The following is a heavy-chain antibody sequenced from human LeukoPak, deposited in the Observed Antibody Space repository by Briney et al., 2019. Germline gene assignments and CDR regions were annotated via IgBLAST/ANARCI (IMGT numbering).Heavy chain of an antibody. CDR3: AKDHRPPNYYDSSGYFDY. CDR2: ISGSGGST. V-gene: IGHV3-23*01. J-gene: IGHJ4*02. Sequence: GGSLRLSCAASGFTFSSYAMSWVRQAPGKGLEWVSAISGSGGSTCYADSVKGRFTISRDNSKNTLYLQMNSLRAEDTAVYYCAKDHRPPNYYDSSGYFDYWGQGTLVTVSS. D-gene: IGHD3-22*01. CDR1: GFTFSSYA.